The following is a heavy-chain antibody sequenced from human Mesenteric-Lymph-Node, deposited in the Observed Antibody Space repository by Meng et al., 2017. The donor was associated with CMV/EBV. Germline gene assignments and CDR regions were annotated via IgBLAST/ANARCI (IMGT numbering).Heavy chain of an antibody. CDR1: GFTFSSYW. CDR2: IKQDGSEK. CDR3: AKALRFLEWLPMSDYYYYGMDV. V-gene: IGHV3-7*03. Sequence: GGSLRLSCAASGFTFSSYWMSWVRQAPGKGLEWVANIKQDGSEKYYVDSVKGRFTISRDNAKNSLYLQMNSLRAEYTAVYYCAKALRFLEWLPMSDYYYYGMDVWGQGTTVTVSS. J-gene: IGHJ6*02. D-gene: IGHD3-3*01.